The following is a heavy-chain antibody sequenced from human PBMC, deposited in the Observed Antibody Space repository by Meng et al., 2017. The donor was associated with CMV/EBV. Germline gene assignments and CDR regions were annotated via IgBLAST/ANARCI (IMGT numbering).Heavy chain of an antibody. CDR3: ARNPTAARGVDWFDP. V-gene: IGHV4-39*07. D-gene: IGHD6-6*01. CDR1: GGSISSSSYY. Sequence: SGGSISSSSYYWGWIRQPPGKGLEWIGSIYYSGSTYYNPSLKSRVTISVDTSTNQFSLKLSSLTAADTAVYYCARNPTAARGVDWFDPWGQGTLVTVSS. J-gene: IGHJ5*02. CDR2: IYYSGST.